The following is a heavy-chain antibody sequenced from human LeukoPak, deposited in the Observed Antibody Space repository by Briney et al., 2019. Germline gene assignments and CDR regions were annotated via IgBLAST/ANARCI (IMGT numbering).Heavy chain of an antibody. V-gene: IGHV1-18*01. J-gene: IGHJ4*02. CDR1: GGTFSSYA. CDR3: ARVGVGATIFDY. CDR2: ISAYNGNT. D-gene: IGHD1-26*01. Sequence: ASVKVSCKASGGTFSSYAISWVRQAPGQGLEWMGWISAYNGNTNYAQKLQGRVTMTTDTSTSTAYMELRTLRSDDTAVYYCARVGVGATIFDYWGQGTLVTVSS.